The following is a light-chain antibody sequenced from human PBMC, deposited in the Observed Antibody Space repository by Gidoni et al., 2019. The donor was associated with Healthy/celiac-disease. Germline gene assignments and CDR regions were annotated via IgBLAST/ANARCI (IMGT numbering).Light chain of an antibody. CDR3: QQYGSSPLGT. Sequence: EIVLTQSPGTLFLSPGERATLSCRASQSVSSSYLAWYQQKSGQAPRHLIYGASSRATGIPDRFSGSGSGRDFTLTISRLEPEDYAVYYCQQYGSSPLGTFGQGTKLEIK. J-gene: IGKJ2*02. CDR2: GAS. CDR1: QSVSSSY. V-gene: IGKV3-20*01.